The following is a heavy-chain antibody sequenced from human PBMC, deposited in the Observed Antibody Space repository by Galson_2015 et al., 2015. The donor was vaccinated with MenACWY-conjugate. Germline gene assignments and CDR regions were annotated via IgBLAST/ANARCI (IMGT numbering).Heavy chain of an antibody. Sequence: ATLSLTCPVSGGSISSYYWRWIRQPPGQGLEWIGYIYNTGITTYNPSLKNRVTISIDTSKDQFSLKMTSVTAADTAVYYCARQSGAYSYGFLDYWGQGTLVTVSS. D-gene: IGHD5-18*01. CDR1: GGSISSYY. V-gene: IGHV4-59*08. CDR2: IYNTGIT. J-gene: IGHJ4*02. CDR3: ARQSGAYSYGFLDY.